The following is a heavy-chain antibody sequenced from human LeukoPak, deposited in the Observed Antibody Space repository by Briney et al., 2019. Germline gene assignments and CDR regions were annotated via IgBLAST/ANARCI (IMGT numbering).Heavy chain of an antibody. CDR2: INPNSGGT. J-gene: IGHJ5*02. V-gene: IGHV1-2*02. CDR3: ARGGGTYCSGGSCYVDWFDP. Sequence: GASVKVSCKASGYTFTGYYIHWVRQAPGQGLEWMGWINPNSGGTNYAQKFQGRVTMTRDTSISTAYMELSRLRSDDTAVYYCARGGGTYCSGGSCYVDWFDPWGQGTLVTVSS. D-gene: IGHD2-15*01. CDR1: GYTFTGYY.